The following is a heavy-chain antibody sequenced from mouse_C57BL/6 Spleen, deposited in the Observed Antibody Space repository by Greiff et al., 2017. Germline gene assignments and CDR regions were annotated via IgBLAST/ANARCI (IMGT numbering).Heavy chain of an antibody. V-gene: IGHV1-42*01. CDR2: INPSTGGT. CDR3: ARPKNYDYSAWFAY. Sequence: EVQLQQSGPELVKPGASVKISCKASGYSFTGYYMNWVKQSPEKSLEWIGEINPSTGGTTYNQKFKAKATLTVDKSSSTAYMQLKSLTSEDSAVYYCARPKNYDYSAWFAYWGHGTLVTVSA. CDR1: GYSFTGYY. J-gene: IGHJ3*01. D-gene: IGHD2-4*01.